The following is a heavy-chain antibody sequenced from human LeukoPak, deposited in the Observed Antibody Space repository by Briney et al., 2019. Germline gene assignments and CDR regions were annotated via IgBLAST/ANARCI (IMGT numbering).Heavy chain of an antibody. Sequence: GGSLRLSCAASGFTVSSNYMSWVRQAPGKGLEWVSIIYSGGSTYYADSVKGRFTISRDNSKNTLYLQMNSLRAEDTAVYYCARDWGYYDSSGYYYLDAFDIWGQGTMVTVSS. CDR3: ARDWGYYDSSGYYYLDAFDI. D-gene: IGHD3-22*01. V-gene: IGHV3-66*01. J-gene: IGHJ3*02. CDR1: GFTVSSNY. CDR2: IYSGGST.